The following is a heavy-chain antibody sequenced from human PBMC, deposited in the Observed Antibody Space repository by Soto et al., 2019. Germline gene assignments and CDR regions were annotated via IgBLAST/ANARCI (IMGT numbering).Heavy chain of an antibody. CDR2: ISSSSTI. CDR3: ARESYDFWSGAYGGMDV. V-gene: IGHV3-48*02. Sequence: PGGSLRLSCAASGFTFSSYSMNWVRQAPGKGLEWVSYISSSSTIYYADSVKGRFTISRDNAKNSLYLQMNSLRDEDTAVYYCARESYDFWSGAYGGMDVWGQGTTVTVSS. CDR1: GFTFSSYS. D-gene: IGHD3-3*01. J-gene: IGHJ6*02.